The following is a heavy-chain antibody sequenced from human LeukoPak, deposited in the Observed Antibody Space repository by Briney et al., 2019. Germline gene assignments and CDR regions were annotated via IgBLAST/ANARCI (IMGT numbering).Heavy chain of an antibody. CDR1: GGALSSGGYY. D-gene: IGHD6-13*01. CDR2: IYHSGTP. Sequence: SETLSLTCTVSGGALSSGGYYWTWIRQPPGKGLEWIGNIYHSGTPYYNPSLKSRVTLSVDRSKNQFSLKMTSVTAADTAVYYCARDLPIAAAGKADYWGQGTLVTVSS. CDR3: ARDLPIAAAGKADY. V-gene: IGHV4-30-2*01. J-gene: IGHJ4*02.